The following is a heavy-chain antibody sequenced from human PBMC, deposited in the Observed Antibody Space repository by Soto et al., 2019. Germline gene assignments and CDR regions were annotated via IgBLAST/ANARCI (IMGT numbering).Heavy chain of an antibody. J-gene: IGHJ6*02. CDR3: ARQGSSSSTGYYYYGMDV. Sequence: GESLKISCKGSGYIFTSYWISWVLQMRGKVLEWMGRIDPSDSYTNYSPSFQGHVTISADKSISTAYLQWSSLKASDTAMYYCARQGSSSSTGYYYYGMDVWGQGTTVTVSS. D-gene: IGHD6-6*01. CDR2: IDPSDSYT. V-gene: IGHV5-10-1*01. CDR1: GYIFTSYW.